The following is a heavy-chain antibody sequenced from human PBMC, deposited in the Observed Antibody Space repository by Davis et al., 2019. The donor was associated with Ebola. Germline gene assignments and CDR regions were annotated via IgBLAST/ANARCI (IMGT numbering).Heavy chain of an antibody. D-gene: IGHD6-6*01. Sequence: GESLKISCAASGFTFSDYYMSWIRQAPGKGLEWVSAISGSGGSTYYADSVKGRFTISRDNSKNTLYLQMNSLRAEDTAVYYCAKDSPSQLVNFDYWGQGTLVTVSS. CDR3: AKDSPSQLVNFDY. J-gene: IGHJ4*02. V-gene: IGHV3-23*01. CDR2: ISGSGGST. CDR1: GFTFSDYY.